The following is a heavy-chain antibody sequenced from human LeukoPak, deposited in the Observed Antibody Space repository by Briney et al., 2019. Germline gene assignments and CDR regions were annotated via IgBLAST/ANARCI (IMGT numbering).Heavy chain of an antibody. D-gene: IGHD3-16*01. CDR2: ISGSGGST. V-gene: IGHV3-23*01. CDR3: AKDLRQYNSGFGHFAY. CDR1: RFMFSSYP. Sequence: PGGSLRLSCAASRFMFSSYPINWVGQAPGKGLEWVSGISGSGGSTYYADSVKGRFTISRDNSKNTLYLQMNSLRAEDTALYYCAKDLRQYNSGFGHFAYWAQGTLVTVSS. J-gene: IGHJ4*02.